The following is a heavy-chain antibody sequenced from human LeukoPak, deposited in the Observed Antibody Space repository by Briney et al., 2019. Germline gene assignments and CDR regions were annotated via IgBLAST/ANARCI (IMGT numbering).Heavy chain of an antibody. CDR1: GFTFSSYA. Sequence: GSLRLSCAASGFTFSSYAMHWVRQAPGKGLEWVAVISYDGSNKYYADSVKGRFTISRDNSKNTLYLQMNSLRAEDTAVYYCARQLSGWERPFDYWGQGTLVTVSS. V-gene: IGHV3-30*04. D-gene: IGHD6-19*01. CDR2: ISYDGSNK. J-gene: IGHJ4*02. CDR3: ARQLSGWERPFDY.